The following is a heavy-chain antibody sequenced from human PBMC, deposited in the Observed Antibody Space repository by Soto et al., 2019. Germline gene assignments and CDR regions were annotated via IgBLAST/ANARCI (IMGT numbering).Heavy chain of an antibody. Sequence: QLQLQESGPGLVKPSETLSLTCTVSGGSITSSGFYWAWIRQSPGKGLEWIGSIYYSGRTYYKLSLKSRVTISVDTSKNQFSLKLSSVTAADTAVYYCARHERSPAVQRMAVAATVFDYWGQGTLVTVSS. CDR2: IYYSGRT. CDR1: GGSITSSGFY. D-gene: IGHD6-19*01. CDR3: ARHERSPAVQRMAVAATVFDY. V-gene: IGHV4-39*01. J-gene: IGHJ4*02.